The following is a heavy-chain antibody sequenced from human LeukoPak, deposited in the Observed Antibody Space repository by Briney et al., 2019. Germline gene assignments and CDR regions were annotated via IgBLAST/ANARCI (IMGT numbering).Heavy chain of an antibody. J-gene: IGHJ6*02. CDR2: IGTAGDT. Sequence: GWSLRFSCAAAGFTFSSYDMHWVRQATGKGLELVSIIGTAGDTYYSASVKGRFTISRENAKNSLYLQMNSLRAGDTAVYYCARGRVGSRNYNSSGSYQTGMDVWGQGTTVTVSS. D-gene: IGHD3-22*01. CDR3: ARGRVGSRNYNSSGSYQTGMDV. CDR1: GFTFSSYD. V-gene: IGHV3-13*04.